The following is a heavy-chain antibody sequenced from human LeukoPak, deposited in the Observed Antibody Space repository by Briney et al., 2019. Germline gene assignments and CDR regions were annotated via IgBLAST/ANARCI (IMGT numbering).Heavy chain of an antibody. V-gene: IGHV3-53*01. CDR1: GFIVSSVY. CDR3: ARGGRSSELV. CDR2: IYSTGDT. D-gene: IGHD6-6*01. Sequence: GGSLRLSCAASGFIVSSVYMSWVRQSPGKGLECVSTIYSTGDTYYADSVKGRFTISRDVSKNTVYLQMNSLRAEDTAVYYCARGGRSSELVWGQGTRVTVSS. J-gene: IGHJ4*02.